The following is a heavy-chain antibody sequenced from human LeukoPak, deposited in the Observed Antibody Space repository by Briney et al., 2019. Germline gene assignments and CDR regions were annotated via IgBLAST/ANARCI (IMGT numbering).Heavy chain of an antibody. D-gene: IGHD2-2*01. Sequence: GESLKISCKGSGYSFTSYWIGWVRQMPGKGLEWMGIIYPGDSDTRYSPSFQGQVTISADKSISTAYLQWSSLKASDTAMYYCARLRAPYCSSTSCPPDFDYWGQGTLVTVSS. CDR1: GYSFTSYW. CDR2: IYPGDSDT. V-gene: IGHV5-51*01. J-gene: IGHJ4*02. CDR3: ARLRAPYCSSTSCPPDFDY.